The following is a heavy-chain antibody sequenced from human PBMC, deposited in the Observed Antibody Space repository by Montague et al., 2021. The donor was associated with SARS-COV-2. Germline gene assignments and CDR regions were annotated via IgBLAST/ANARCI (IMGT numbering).Heavy chain of an antibody. CDR1: GGSIGSSNYY. Sequence: SETLSLTCTGSGGSIGSSNYYWGWISQPPGKGLEWIGNMYKSGSTYYNPSLKSRVTISIDTSKTQFSLKLSSVTAADTAVYYCARDDIVLQGVTNGTDVWGQGTTVTVSS. CDR3: ARDDIVLQGVTNGTDV. J-gene: IGHJ6*02. D-gene: IGHD3-10*01. V-gene: IGHV4-39*07. CDR2: MYKSGST.